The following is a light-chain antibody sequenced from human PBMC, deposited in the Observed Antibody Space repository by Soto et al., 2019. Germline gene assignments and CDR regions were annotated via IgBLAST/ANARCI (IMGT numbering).Light chain of an antibody. J-gene: IGLJ2*01. Sequence: HSALTQPASVSGSPGQSITISCTGTTSDVGGYNYVSWYQQHPGKAPKLMIYEVSNRPSGVSNRFSGSKSGNTASLTISGLQAEDEADYYCSSYTSRSTLVVFGGGTKLTVL. CDR2: EVS. CDR1: TSDVGGYNY. V-gene: IGLV2-14*01. CDR3: SSYTSRSTLVV.